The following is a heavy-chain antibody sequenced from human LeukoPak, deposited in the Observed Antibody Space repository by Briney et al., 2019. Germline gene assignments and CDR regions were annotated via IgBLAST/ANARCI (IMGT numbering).Heavy chain of an antibody. V-gene: IGHV4-59*08. J-gene: IGHJ4*02. Sequence: SETLSLTCTVSGGSISSYYWSWMRQPPGKGLEWIGYIYYSGSTNYNPSLKSRVTISLDTSRTQFSLKLTSVTAADTAVYYRASTDWNYARWGQGTLVTVSS. CDR3: ASTDWNYAR. CDR1: GGSISSYY. CDR2: IYYSGST. D-gene: IGHD1-7*01.